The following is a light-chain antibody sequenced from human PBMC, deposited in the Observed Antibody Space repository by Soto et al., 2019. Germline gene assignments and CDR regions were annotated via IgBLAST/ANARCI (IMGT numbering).Light chain of an antibody. CDR1: QRVSGSS. V-gene: IGKV3-20*01. CDR3: QQYGSSPT. J-gene: IGKJ2*01. CDR2: GGS. Sequence: VLTQSPGTLSLSPGDRATLSCRASQRVSGSSLAWYQQKPGRAPWLLIYGGSTRATGVPDRFSGNGSGADFTLTISRLEPEDFAVYHCQQYGSSPTFGQGTKVDIK.